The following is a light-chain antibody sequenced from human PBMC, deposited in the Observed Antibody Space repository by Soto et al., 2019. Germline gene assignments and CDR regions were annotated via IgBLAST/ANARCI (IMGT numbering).Light chain of an antibody. Sequence: QAVLTQEPSLTVSPEWTVTLTRASSTGPVTSDYYPNWFQQKPGQAHRALIYSTTKKHSWTPARSSGSLLGCKADLTLSGVQPEDEADYYCLLYYGAAVVFGGGTQLTVL. CDR1: TGPVTSDYY. J-gene: IGLJ2*01. CDR3: LLYYGAAVV. V-gene: IGLV7-43*01. CDR2: STT.